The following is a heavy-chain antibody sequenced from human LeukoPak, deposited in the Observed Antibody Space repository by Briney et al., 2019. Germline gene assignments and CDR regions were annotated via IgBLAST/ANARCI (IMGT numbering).Heavy chain of an antibody. CDR3: ARSTGSTMFIDY. CDR1: GGSFSDYY. Sequence: SETLSLTCAVYGGSFSDYYFTWIRQPPGKGLEWLGYIYYSGNTEYKPSLKSRVAMSVDTSKNQLSLRLSSVTAADTAVYYCARSTGSTMFIDYWGQRTLVTVSS. D-gene: IGHD3-10*02. CDR2: IYYSGNT. J-gene: IGHJ4*02. V-gene: IGHV4-59*01.